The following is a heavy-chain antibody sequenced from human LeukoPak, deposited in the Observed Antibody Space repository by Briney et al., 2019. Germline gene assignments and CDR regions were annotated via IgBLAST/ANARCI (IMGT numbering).Heavy chain of an antibody. V-gene: IGHV3-21*01. CDR1: GFTFSSYS. CDR3: ARDPGSSGYRFDP. J-gene: IGHJ5*02. Sequence: GGSLRLSCAASGFTFSSYSMNWVRQAPGKGLEWVSSIGSSSSYIYYADSVRGRFTISRDNAKNSLYLQMNSLRAEDTAVYYCARDPGSSGYRFDPWGQGTLVTVSS. CDR2: IGSSSSYI. D-gene: IGHD3-22*01.